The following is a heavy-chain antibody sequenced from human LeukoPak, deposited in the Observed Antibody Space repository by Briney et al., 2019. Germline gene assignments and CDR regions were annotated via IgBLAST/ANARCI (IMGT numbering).Heavy chain of an antibody. Sequence: PSETLSLTCTVSGGSISSGDYYWSWIRQPAGKGLEWIGYIYYSGSTYYNPSLKSRVTISVDTSKNQFSLKLSSVTAADTAVYYCARDPGRTTNDAFDIWGQGTMVTVSS. J-gene: IGHJ3*02. CDR1: GGSISSGDYY. V-gene: IGHV4-30-4*01. CDR2: IYYSGST. CDR3: ARDPGRTTNDAFDI. D-gene: IGHD4-17*01.